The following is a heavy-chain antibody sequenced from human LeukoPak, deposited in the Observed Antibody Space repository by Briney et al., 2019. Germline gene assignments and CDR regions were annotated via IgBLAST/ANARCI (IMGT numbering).Heavy chain of an antibody. D-gene: IGHD5-12*01. CDR1: GCTFSSYA. Sequence: GGSLRLSCAASGCTFSSYAMSWVRQAPGKGLEWVSAISGSGGSTYYADSVQGRFTISRDNSKNTLYLQMNSLRAEDTAVYYCAKGAGYSGYDFVLPFDYWGQGTLVTVSS. J-gene: IGHJ4*02. V-gene: IGHV3-23*01. CDR2: ISGSGGST. CDR3: AKGAGYSGYDFVLPFDY.